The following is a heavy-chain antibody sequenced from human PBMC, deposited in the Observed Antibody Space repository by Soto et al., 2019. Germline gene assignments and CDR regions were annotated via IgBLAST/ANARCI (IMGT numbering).Heavy chain of an antibody. Sequence: LEPLCLPCSVPVGSIRSGCGYCSLIRQPPGKGLEWIGYIYYSGSTNYNPSLKSRVTISVDTSKNQFSLKLSSVTAADTAVYYCARGRGPSTIYNWFDPWGQGTLVTVSS. V-gene: IGHV4-61*01. CDR2: IYYSGST. J-gene: IGHJ5*02. CDR3: ARGRGPSTIYNWFDP. CDR1: VGSIRSGCGY. D-gene: IGHD3-3*01.